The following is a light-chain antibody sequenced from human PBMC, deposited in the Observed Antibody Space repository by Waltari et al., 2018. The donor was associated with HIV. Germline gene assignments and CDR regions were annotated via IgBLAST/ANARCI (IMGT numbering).Light chain of an antibody. J-gene: IGLJ3*02. V-gene: IGLV1-51*01. Sequence: QSVLTQPPSVSAAPGQKATTSFSGSSPTLGNTSDSYYQKIPGTAPKLLTYDNNKRPSGIPDRFSGSKSGTSATLGITGLQTGDEADYYCGTWDSSLSAGVFGGGTKLTVL. CDR3: GTWDSSLSAGV. CDR2: DNN. CDR1: SPTLGNTS.